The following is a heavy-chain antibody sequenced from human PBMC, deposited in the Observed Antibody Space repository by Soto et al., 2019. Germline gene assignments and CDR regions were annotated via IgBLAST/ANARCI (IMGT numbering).Heavy chain of an antibody. J-gene: IGHJ4*02. V-gene: IGHV3-30-3*01. Sequence: QVHLVESGGGVVQPGRSLRLSCAASGFIFTTYAMHWVRQAPGKGLEWVAVISYDGNHEYYADSVRCRFTIYRDNSKNTLYLQMDSLRADYTALYYCARSSLAGTWCYDFDYVGQGALVTVSS. CDR2: ISYDGNHE. CDR1: GFIFTTYA. D-gene: IGHD6-19*01. CDR3: ARSSLAGTWCYDFDY.